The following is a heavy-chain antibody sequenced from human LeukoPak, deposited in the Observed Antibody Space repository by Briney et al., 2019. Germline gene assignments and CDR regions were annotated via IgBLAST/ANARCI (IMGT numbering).Heavy chain of an antibody. V-gene: IGHV3-7*05. D-gene: IGHD2-2*01. CDR3: ARDGVAPGIYFDY. J-gene: IGHJ4*02. CDR1: GFTFSSHW. Sequence: QPGGSLRLSCVASGFTFSSHWMSWVRQAPGKGLEWVANIKQDGNEKYYVDSVKGRFTISRDNAKNSLYLQMNSLRAEDTAVYYCARDGVAPGIYFDYWGQGTLVTVSS. CDR2: IKQDGNEK.